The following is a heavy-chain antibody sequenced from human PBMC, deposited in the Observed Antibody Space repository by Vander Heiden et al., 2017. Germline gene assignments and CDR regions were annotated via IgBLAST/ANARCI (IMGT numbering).Heavy chain of an antibody. CDR1: GFAFSVYA. V-gene: IGHV3-30-3*01. D-gene: IGHD6-6*01. Sequence: QVQLVDSGGGVVQPGRPLRLSCAASGFAFSVYAMHWVRQAPGKGPEWVSPISYDGSSKYYADSVKGRFTISRDNSNNTVYLQMNSLRGEDTSVYYCSRGADGSSSGREFDHWGQGTLVTVSS. CDR2: ISYDGSSK. J-gene: IGHJ4*02. CDR3: SRGADGSSSGREFDH.